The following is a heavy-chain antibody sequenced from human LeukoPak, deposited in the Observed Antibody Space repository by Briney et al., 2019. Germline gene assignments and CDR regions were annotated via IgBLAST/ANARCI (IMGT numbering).Heavy chain of an antibody. D-gene: IGHD6-19*01. CDR3: ARIQSSGWSVDY. V-gene: IGHV2-70*11. CDR1: GGSISSYYW. J-gene: IGHJ4*02. Sequence: TLSLTCTVSGGSISSYYWSWIRQPPGKALEWLARIDWDDDKYYSTSLKTRLTISKDTSKNQVVLTMTNMDPVDTATYYCARIQSSGWSVDYWGQGTLVTVSS. CDR2: IDWDDDK.